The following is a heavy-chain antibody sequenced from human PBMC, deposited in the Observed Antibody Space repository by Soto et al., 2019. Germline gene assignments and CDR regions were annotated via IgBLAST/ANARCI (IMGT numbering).Heavy chain of an antibody. Sequence: QVQLVQSGAEVKKPGSSVKVSCKTSGGTFSTFAISWVRQAPGQGLEWMGGIIPIYGTTNYAQKFQGRVTITADESTSTAYMELSSLRSEDTTVYYCARDLGGCSGDSCRYYWLDSCGQGTLVTVSS. CDR3: ARDLGGCSGDSCRYYWLDS. CDR1: GGTFSTFA. CDR2: IIPIYGTT. J-gene: IGHJ5*01. D-gene: IGHD2-15*01. V-gene: IGHV1-69*01.